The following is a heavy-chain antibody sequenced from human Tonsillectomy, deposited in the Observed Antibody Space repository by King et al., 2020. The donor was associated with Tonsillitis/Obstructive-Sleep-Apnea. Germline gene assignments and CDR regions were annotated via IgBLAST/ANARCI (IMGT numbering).Heavy chain of an antibody. J-gene: IGHJ6*03. V-gene: IGHV4-31*01. CDR1: GGSISSGGYY. D-gene: IGHD3-10*01. Sequence: QVPLQESGPGLVKPSQTLSLTCTVSGGSISSGGYYWSWIRQHPGKGLEWIGYIYYSGSTYYNPSLKSLVTISVDTSKNQFSLKLSSVTAADTAVYYCARGKDYYGSGSYNYYYYYMDVWGKGTTVTVSS. CDR3: ARGKDYYGSGSYNYYYYYMDV. CDR2: IYYSGST.